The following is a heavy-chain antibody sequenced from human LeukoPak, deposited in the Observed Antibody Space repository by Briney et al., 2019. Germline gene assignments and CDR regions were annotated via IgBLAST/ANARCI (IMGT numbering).Heavy chain of an antibody. D-gene: IGHD5-12*01. CDR2: INHSGST. J-gene: IGHJ4*02. CDR3: ARGWVRPARLDY. Sequence: SETLSLTCAVYGASFSGYYWCWIRQPPGKGLEWIGEINHSGSTNYNPSLKSRVTISVDTSKNQFSLKLSSVTAADTAVYYCARGWVRPARLDYWGQGTLVTVSS. V-gene: IGHV4-34*01. CDR1: GASFSGYY.